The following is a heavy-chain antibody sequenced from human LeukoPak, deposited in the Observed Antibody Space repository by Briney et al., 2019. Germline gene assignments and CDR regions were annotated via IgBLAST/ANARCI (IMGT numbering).Heavy chain of an antibody. CDR3: ARGHYGGWFDP. J-gene: IGHJ5*02. V-gene: IGHV1-3*01. Sequence: ASVKVSCKASGYTFTSYAMHWVRQAPGQRLEWMGWANAGNGNTKYSQKFQGRVTITRDTSASTAYMELSSLRSEDTAVYYCARGHYGGWFDPWGQGTLVTVSS. CDR2: ANAGNGNT. D-gene: IGHD4-23*01. CDR1: GYTFTSYA.